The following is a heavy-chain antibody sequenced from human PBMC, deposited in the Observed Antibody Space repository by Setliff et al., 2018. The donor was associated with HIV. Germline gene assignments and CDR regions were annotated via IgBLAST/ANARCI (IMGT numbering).Heavy chain of an antibody. CDR2: IYYSGST. D-gene: IGHD4-4*01. CDR1: GASISRGNYY. CDR3: ARVVYTYYYMDV. J-gene: IGHJ6*03. Sequence: PSETLSLTCTVSGASISRGNYYWTWIRQRPGKGLEWIAFIYYSGSTYYSPSLKSRRMISVDTSKNQFSLNMTSVTAADTAVYFCARVVYTYYYMDVWGKGTTVTVSS. V-gene: IGHV4-30-4*08.